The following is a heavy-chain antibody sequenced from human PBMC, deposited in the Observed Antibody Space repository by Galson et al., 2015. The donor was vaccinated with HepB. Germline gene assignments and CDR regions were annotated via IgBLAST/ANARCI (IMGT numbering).Heavy chain of an antibody. V-gene: IGHV3-11*01. CDR3: ARDWRELLAFDY. Sequence: SLRLSCAASRFTFSDYYMSWIRQAPGKGLEWVSYISSSGSTIYYADSVKGRFTISRDNAKNSLYLQMNSLRAEDTAVYYCARDWRELLAFDYWGQGTLVTVSS. D-gene: IGHD3-10*01. J-gene: IGHJ4*02. CDR1: RFTFSDYY. CDR2: ISSSGSTI.